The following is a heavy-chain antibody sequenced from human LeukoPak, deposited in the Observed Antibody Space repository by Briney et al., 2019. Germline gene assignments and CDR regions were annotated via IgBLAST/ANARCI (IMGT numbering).Heavy chain of an antibody. CDR2: ISSSSSTI. CDR3: AREDRLWFGELLGDY. CDR1: GFTFSSYS. Sequence: GGSLRLSCAASGFTFSSYSMNWVRQAPGKGLEWVSYISSSSSTIYYADSVKGRFTISRDNAKDSLYLQMNSLRAEDTAVYYCAREDRLWFGELLGDYWGQGTLVTVSS. D-gene: IGHD3-10*01. J-gene: IGHJ4*02. V-gene: IGHV3-48*04.